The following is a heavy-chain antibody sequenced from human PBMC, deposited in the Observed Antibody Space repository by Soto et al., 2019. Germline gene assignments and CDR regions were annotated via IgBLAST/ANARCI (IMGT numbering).Heavy chain of an antibody. Sequence: SETLSLTCTVSGGSISSGGYYWSWIRQHPGKGLEWIGYIYYSGSTYYNPSLKSRVTISVDTSKNQFSLKLSSVTAADTAVYYCARDGILWFGELVIPQDHYYMDVWGKGTTVTVSS. D-gene: IGHD3-10*01. CDR2: IYYSGST. CDR3: ARDGILWFGELVIPQDHYYMDV. CDR1: GGSISSGGYY. V-gene: IGHV4-31*03. J-gene: IGHJ6*03.